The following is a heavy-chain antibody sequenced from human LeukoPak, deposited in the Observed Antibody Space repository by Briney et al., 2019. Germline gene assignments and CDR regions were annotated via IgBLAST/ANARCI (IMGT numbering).Heavy chain of an antibody. Sequence: GGSLRLSCAASGFTFSSYAMHWVRQAPGKGLEWVAVISYDGSNKYYADSVKGRFTISRDNSKNTLYLQMNSLRAEDTAVYYCARAFAYCSSTSCSPRRRYYYYYMDVWGKGTTVTVSS. CDR2: ISYDGSNK. D-gene: IGHD2-2*01. V-gene: IGHV3-30*01. CDR1: GFTFSSYA. J-gene: IGHJ6*03. CDR3: ARAFAYCSSTSCSPRRRYYYYYMDV.